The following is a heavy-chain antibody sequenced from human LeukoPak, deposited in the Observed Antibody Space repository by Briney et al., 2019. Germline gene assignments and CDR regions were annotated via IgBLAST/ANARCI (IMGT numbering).Heavy chain of an antibody. CDR1: GYTFTSYY. CDR2: INPSGGST. CDR3: TRESGSYHGNDY. Sequence: ASVEVSCKASGYTFTSYYMHWVRQAPGQGLEWMGIINPSGGSTSYAQKFQGRVTMTRDTSTSTVYMELSSLRSDDTAVYYCTRESGSYHGNDYWGQGTLVTVSS. J-gene: IGHJ4*02. V-gene: IGHV1-46*01. D-gene: IGHD1-26*01.